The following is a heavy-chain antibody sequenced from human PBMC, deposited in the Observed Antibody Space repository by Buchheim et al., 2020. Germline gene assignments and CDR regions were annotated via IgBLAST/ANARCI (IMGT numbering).Heavy chain of an antibody. V-gene: IGHV3-15*07. Sequence: EVQLVESGGGLVKPGGSLRLSCAASGLTLNNAWMNWVRQAPGKGLEWVGRIKSKTDGGTIDYAAPVKGRFTISRDDSINTGYLQMNSLNTEDTAVYYCTTATRIAAGGFDYWGQGTL. CDR3: TTATRIAAGGFDY. CDR2: IKSKTDGGTI. CDR1: GLTLNNAW. J-gene: IGHJ4*02. D-gene: IGHD6-13*01.